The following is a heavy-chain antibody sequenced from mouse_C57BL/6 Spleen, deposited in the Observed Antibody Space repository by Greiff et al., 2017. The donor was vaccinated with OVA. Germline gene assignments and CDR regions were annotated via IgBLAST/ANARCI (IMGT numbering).Heavy chain of an antibody. Sequence: QVQLQQSGPELVKPGASVKISCKASGYAFSSSWMNWVKQRPGKGLEWIGRIYPGDGDTNYNGKFKGKATLTADKSSSTAYMQLSSLTSEDSAVYFCAREGDYYGSSPLDYWGQGTTLTVSS. CDR2: IYPGDGDT. CDR3: AREGDYYGSSPLDY. CDR1: GYAFSSSW. D-gene: IGHD1-1*01. V-gene: IGHV1-82*01. J-gene: IGHJ2*01.